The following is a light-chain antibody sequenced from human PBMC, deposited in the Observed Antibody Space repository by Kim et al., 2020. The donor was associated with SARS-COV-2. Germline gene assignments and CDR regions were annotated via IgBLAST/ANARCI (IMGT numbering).Light chain of an antibody. CDR2: DVS. CDR1: SSDVGGYNY. CDR3: SSYIRSSTYYV. J-gene: IGLJ1*01. V-gene: IGLV2-14*03. Sequence: ITISCTGTSSDVGGYNYVSWYQQHPGKAPKLMIFDVSNRPSGVSNRFSGSKSGNTASLTISGLQAEDEADYYCSSYIRSSTYYVFGSGTKVTVL.